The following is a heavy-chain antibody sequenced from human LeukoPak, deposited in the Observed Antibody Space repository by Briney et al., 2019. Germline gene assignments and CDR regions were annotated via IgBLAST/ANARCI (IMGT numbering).Heavy chain of an antibody. V-gene: IGHV3-11*04. Sequence: PGGSLRLSCAASGFTFSDYYMSWIRQAPGKGLEWVSYISSSGSTIYYADSVKGRFTISRDNSKNTLYLQMNSLRAEDTAVYYCAKSLWFGELLGSGGAFDIWGQGTMVTVSS. CDR1: GFTFSDYY. D-gene: IGHD3-10*01. CDR3: AKSLWFGELLGSGGAFDI. J-gene: IGHJ3*02. CDR2: ISSSGSTI.